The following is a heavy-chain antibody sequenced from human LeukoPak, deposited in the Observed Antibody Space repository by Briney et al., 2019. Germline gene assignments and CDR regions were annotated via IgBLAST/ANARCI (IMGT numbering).Heavy chain of an antibody. Sequence: ASVKVSCKSSGYTSAGYYMHWVRQAPGQGLEWMGWINPNSGGTNYAQKFQGRVTMTRDTSISTAYMELSRLRSDDTAVYYCARDVWSGYYGAFDIWGQGTMVTVSS. D-gene: IGHD3-3*01. CDR2: INPNSGGT. CDR3: ARDVWSGYYGAFDI. CDR1: GYTSAGYY. J-gene: IGHJ3*02. V-gene: IGHV1-2*02.